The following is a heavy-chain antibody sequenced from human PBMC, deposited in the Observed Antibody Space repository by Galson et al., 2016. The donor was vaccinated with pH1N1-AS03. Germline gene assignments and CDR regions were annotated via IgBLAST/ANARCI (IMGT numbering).Heavy chain of an antibody. J-gene: IGHJ4*02. D-gene: IGHD3-10*01. CDR2: IHTDGSRT. CDR1: GFNFGDHY. Sequence: SLRLSCAGSGFNFGDHYMSWIRQAPGKGLEWVSHIHTDGSRTTYADSVKGRFTISRDNAKNTLYLQMSSLRAEDTAVYYCARVYYYGSAGSYSLDYWGQGTLITVSS. CDR3: ARVYYYGSAGSYSLDY. V-gene: IGHV3-74*01.